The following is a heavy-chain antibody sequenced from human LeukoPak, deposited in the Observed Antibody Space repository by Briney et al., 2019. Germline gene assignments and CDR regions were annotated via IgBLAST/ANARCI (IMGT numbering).Heavy chain of an antibody. CDR3: ARDADWGRYDC. V-gene: IGHV3-23*01. J-gene: IGHJ4*02. CDR2: ISGSGGST. Sequence: GGTLRPSCAASGFTFSSYGMSWVRQAPGKGLEWVSAISGSGGSTYYADSVKGRFTISRDNSKNTLYLQMNSLRADDTAVFYCARDADWGRYDCWGQGTLVTVSS. CDR1: GFTFSSYG. D-gene: IGHD7-27*01.